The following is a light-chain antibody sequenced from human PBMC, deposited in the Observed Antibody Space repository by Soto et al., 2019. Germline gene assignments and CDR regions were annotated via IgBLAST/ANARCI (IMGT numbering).Light chain of an antibody. J-gene: IGKJ2*01. V-gene: IGKV1-9*01. Sequence: IRLTQSPSSLPASVGDRVTITCRASQGITTYLAWYQQKPGKAPKLLLYAASALQSGVPSRFSGSGSGTDFTLTISSLQPEDFATYYCLQINSYPYTVGQGTKLEIK. CDR1: QGITTY. CDR2: AAS. CDR3: LQINSYPYT.